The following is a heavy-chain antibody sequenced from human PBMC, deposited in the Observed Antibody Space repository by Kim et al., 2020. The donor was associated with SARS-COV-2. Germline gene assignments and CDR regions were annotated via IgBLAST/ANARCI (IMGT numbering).Heavy chain of an antibody. D-gene: IGHD6-25*01. Sequence: PSLKSRVTISVDKSTNKFPLNLSSVTAADTAVYYCARAVSSAGTLRDWFDPWGQGTLVTVSS. V-gene: IGHV4-30-2*01. J-gene: IGHJ5*02. CDR3: ARAVSSAGTLRDWFDP.